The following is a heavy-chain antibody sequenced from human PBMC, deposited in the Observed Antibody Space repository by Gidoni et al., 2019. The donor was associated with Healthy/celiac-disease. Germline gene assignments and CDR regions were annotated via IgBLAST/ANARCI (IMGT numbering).Heavy chain of an antibody. D-gene: IGHD3-10*01. CDR2: ISYDGSNK. V-gene: IGHV3-30*18. J-gene: IGHJ3*02. Sequence: QVQLVESGGGVVQPGRSLRLSCAASGFTFSSYGMNWVRQAPGKGLEWVAVISYDGSNKYYADSVKGRFTISRDNSKNTLYLQMNSLRAEDTAVYYCAKDGSGNAFDIWGQGTMVTVSS. CDR1: GFTFSSYG. CDR3: AKDGSGNAFDI.